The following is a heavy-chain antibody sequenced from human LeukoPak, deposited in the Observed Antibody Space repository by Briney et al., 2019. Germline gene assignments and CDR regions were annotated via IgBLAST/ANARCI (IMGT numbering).Heavy chain of an antibody. CDR1: RDSISRGSYN. Sequence: SETLSLTCTVSRDSISRGSYNWGWIRQPPGKGLEWIGTIYYSGSTYYNPSLKSRVTISVDTAKNYFSLSLRSVTAADTALYYCARQDYVSSYFDPWGQGTLVTVSS. J-gene: IGHJ5*02. CDR3: ARQDYVSSYFDP. D-gene: IGHD4-17*01. CDR2: IYYSGST. V-gene: IGHV4-39*01.